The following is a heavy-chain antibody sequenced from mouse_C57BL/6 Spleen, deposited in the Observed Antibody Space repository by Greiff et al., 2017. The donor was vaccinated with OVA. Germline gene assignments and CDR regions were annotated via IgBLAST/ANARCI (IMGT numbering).Heavy chain of an antibody. CDR1: GYTFTDYE. CDR3: TRPPAQTFYFDY. Sequence: VQLQQSGAELVRPGASVTLSCKASGYTFTDYEMHWVKQTPVHGLEWIGAIDPETGGTAYNQKFKGKAILTADKSSSTAYMELRSLTSEDSAVYYCTRPPAQTFYFDYWGQGTTLTVSS. J-gene: IGHJ2*01. D-gene: IGHD3-2*02. CDR2: IDPETGGT. V-gene: IGHV1-15*01.